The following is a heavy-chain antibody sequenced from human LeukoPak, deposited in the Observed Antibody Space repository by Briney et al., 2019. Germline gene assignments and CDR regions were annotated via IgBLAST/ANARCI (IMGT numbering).Heavy chain of an antibody. D-gene: IGHD6-19*01. CDR3: ARDGIAVAGGWFDP. J-gene: IGHJ5*02. Sequence: GGSLRLSCAASEFSVGSNYMTWVRQAPGKGLEWVSLIYSGGSTYYADSVKGRFTISRDNSKNTLYLQMNSLRAEDTAVYYCARDGIAVAGGWFDPWGQGTLVTVSS. V-gene: IGHV3-66*01. CDR2: IYSGGST. CDR1: EFSVGSNY.